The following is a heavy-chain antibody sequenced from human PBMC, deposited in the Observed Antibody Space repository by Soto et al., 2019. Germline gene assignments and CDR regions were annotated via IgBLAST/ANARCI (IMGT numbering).Heavy chain of an antibody. J-gene: IGHJ6*02. Sequence: PSQTLSLTCAISGDSVSSNSAAWNWIRQSPSRGLEWLGRTYYRSKWYNDYAVSVKSRITINPDTSKNQFSLQLNSVTPEDTAVYYCARNIIVVTINYYYGMDVWGQGTTVTVSS. CDR1: GDSVSSNSAA. V-gene: IGHV6-1*01. CDR2: TYYRSKWYN. CDR3: ARNIIVVTINYYYGMDV. D-gene: IGHD5-12*01.